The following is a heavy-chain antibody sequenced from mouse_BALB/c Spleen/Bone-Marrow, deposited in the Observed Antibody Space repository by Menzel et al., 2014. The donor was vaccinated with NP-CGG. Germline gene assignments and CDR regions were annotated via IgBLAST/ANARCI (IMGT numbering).Heavy chain of an antibody. CDR2: IYPGNSGT. Sequence: EVQLQQSGTVLARPGASVKMSCKASGYSFTSYWMYWIKQRPGQGLEWIGAIYPGNSGTSYNQNFKGKAKLTAVTSASTAYMELSSLTNEDSAVYYCTRSITTAVEFDYWGQGTSLTVSS. J-gene: IGHJ2*03. CDR3: TRSITTAVEFDY. D-gene: IGHD1-1*01. V-gene: IGHV1-5*01. CDR1: GYSFTSYW.